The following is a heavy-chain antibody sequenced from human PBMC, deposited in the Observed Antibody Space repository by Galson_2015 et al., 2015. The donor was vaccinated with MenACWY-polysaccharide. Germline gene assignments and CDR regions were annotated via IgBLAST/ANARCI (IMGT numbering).Heavy chain of an antibody. CDR1: GYTFTNCA. D-gene: IGHD3-16*01. J-gene: IGHJ4*02. Sequence: SVKVSCKASGYTFTNCAITWVRQAPGQGLEWMGWVSTYNGDTNYAQKLQGRVAMTTDTSTSTTYMELRSLSSVTAADTAVYYCARGVNLMTFGGVWGQGTLVTVSS. V-gene: IGHV1-18*04. CDR3: ARGVNLMTFGGV. CDR2: VSTYNGDT.